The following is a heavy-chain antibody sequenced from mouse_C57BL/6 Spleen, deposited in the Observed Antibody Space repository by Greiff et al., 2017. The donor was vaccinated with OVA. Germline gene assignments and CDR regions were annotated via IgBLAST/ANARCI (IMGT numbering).Heavy chain of an antibody. V-gene: IGHV3-6*01. CDR1: GYSITSGYY. J-gene: IGHJ2*01. D-gene: IGHD2-12*01. CDR3: ARDHYYSFDD. CDR2: ISYDGSN. Sequence: EVKLVESGPGLVKPSQSLSLTCSVTGYSITSGYYWNWIRQFPGNKLEWMGYISYDGSNNYNPSLKNRISITRDTSKNQFFLKLNSVTTEDTATYYCARDHYYSFDDWGQGTTLTVSS.